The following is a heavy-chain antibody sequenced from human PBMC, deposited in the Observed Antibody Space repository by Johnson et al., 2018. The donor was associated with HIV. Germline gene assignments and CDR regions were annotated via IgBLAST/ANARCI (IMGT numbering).Heavy chain of an antibody. CDR2: ISGGDDDT. J-gene: IGHJ3*02. D-gene: IGHD2-21*01. V-gene: IGHV3-23*01. CDR3: ANSLILDAFNI. Sequence: VQLLGSGGGLVQPGGSLRLSCAASGFIFIDYAMIWVRQAPGKGLEWVSFISGGDDDTYYADSVKGRFTISRDNSKNTFYLQMNSLRAEDTAVYYCANSLILDAFNIWGQGTMVTVSS. CDR1: GFIFIDYA.